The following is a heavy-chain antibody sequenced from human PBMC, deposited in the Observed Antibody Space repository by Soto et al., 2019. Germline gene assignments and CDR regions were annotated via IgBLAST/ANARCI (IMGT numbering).Heavy chain of an antibody. D-gene: IGHD6-13*01. Sequence: EVQLLESGGGLVQPGGSLRLSCAASGFTFSSYAMSWVRQAPGKGLEWVSVISGSGDSTYYADSVRGRFTISRDNSKNTLYLQMNSLTAEDTAVYYGAQDRGGAAAGPTKFYGMDVWGQGTTVTVSS. V-gene: IGHV3-23*01. J-gene: IGHJ6*02. CDR3: AQDRGGAAAGPTKFYGMDV. CDR2: ISGSGDST. CDR1: GFTFSSYA.